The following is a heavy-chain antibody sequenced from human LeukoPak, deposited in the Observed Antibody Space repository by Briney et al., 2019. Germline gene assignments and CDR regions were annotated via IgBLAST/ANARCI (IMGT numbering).Heavy chain of an antibody. CDR2: ISGSGDTT. CDR1: GFTFSSYG. D-gene: IGHD6-19*01. Sequence: GGSLRLSCAASGFTFSSYGMSWVRQAPGKGLEWVSAISGSGDTTYYADSVKGRFTISRDNSKNTLYLQMNSLRAEDTAVYYCAKGTGYSSGSFDYWGQGTLVTVSS. V-gene: IGHV3-23*01. J-gene: IGHJ4*02. CDR3: AKGTGYSSGSFDY.